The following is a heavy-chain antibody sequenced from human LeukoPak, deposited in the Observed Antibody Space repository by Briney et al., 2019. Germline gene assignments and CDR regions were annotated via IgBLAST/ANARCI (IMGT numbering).Heavy chain of an antibody. CDR2: ISSSGSTI. D-gene: IGHD1-26*01. CDR1: GFTFSSYE. Sequence: GGSLRLSCAASGFTFSSYEMNWVRQAPGKGLEWVSYISSSGSTIYYADSVKGRLTISRDNAKNSLYLQMNSLRAEDTAVYYCARPSRRSYNAFDIWGQGTMVTVSS. CDR3: ARPSRRSYNAFDI. J-gene: IGHJ3*02. V-gene: IGHV3-48*03.